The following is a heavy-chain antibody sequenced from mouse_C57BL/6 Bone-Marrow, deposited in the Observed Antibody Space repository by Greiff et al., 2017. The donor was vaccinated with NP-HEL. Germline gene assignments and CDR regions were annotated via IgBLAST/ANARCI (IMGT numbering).Heavy chain of an antibody. V-gene: IGHV7-1*01. J-gene: IGHJ1*03. CDR2: SRNKANDYTT. CDR1: GFTFSDFY. Sequence: EVQGVESGGGLVQSGRSLRLSCATSGFTFSDFYMEWVRQAPGKGLEWIAASRNKANDYTTEYSASVKGRFIVSRDTSQSILYLQMNALRAEDTAIYYCARGNYGNYDWYFDVWGTGTTVTVSS. D-gene: IGHD2-1*01. CDR3: ARGNYGNYDWYFDV.